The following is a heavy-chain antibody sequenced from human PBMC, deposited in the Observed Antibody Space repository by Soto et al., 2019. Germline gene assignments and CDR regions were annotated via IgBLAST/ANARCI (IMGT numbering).Heavy chain of an antibody. CDR1: GGSIRSGGYS. J-gene: IGHJ5*02. V-gene: IGHV4-30-2*01. Sequence: QLQLQESGSGLVKPSQTLSLTCSVYGGSIRSGGYSWVWIRQPPGKGLEWIGYIYHSGITYYNPSPTSPVTISVHRSTKQFSLYLSSVTAAGTAVYYCATVPGPWGQGTLVTVSS. D-gene: IGHD7-27*01. CDR3: ATVPGP. CDR2: IYHSGIT.